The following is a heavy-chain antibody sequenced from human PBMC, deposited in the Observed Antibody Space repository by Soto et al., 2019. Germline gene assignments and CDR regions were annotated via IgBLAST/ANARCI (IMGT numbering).Heavy chain of an antibody. CDR1: GDSVSSNSAA. CDR3: VRVEDYGDLSLFDS. D-gene: IGHD4-17*01. Sequence: SQTLSLTCAISGDSVSSNSAAWNWIRQSPSRGLEWLGRTYYRSKWYNDYAVSVKSRITIDPDTSKNQFSLQLNSVTPEDTAVYYCVRVEDYGDLSLFDSWGQGTLVTVSS. J-gene: IGHJ4*02. V-gene: IGHV6-1*01. CDR2: TYYRSKWYN.